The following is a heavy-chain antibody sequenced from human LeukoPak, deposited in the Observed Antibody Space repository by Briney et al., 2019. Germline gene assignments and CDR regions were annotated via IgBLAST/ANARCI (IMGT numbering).Heavy chain of an antibody. CDR2: IYSGGST. V-gene: IGHV3-66*01. Sequence: PGGSLRLSCAASGLSVSSNYMSWVRQAPGKGLEWVSVIYSGGSTYYGDSVKGRFIISRDKAKNEVYLQMNSLRAEDTALYYCSRSVAAGLGFSDYWGQGTLVIVSS. CDR1: GLSVSSNY. J-gene: IGHJ4*02. D-gene: IGHD6-13*01. CDR3: SRSVAAGLGFSDY.